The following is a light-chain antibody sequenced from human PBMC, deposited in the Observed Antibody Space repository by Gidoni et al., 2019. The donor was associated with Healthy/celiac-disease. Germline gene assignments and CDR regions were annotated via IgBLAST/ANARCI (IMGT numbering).Light chain of an antibody. Sequence: DIVMTQSPLSLLVTPGEPASMSCRSRQSLLHSNGYNYLDWYLQKPGQSPQLLLYLGSNRASAVPDTFSGSGSGTDFTLKISRVEAEDVVVYYCMQALQTPLTFGGGTKVEIK. CDR3: MQALQTPLT. CDR2: LGS. J-gene: IGKJ4*01. V-gene: IGKV2-28*01. CDR1: QSLLHSNGYNY.